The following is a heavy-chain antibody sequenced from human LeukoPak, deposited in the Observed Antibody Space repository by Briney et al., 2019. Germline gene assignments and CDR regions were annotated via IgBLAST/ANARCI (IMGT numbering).Heavy chain of an antibody. J-gene: IGHJ6*03. CDR3: ARDRAAAGTNYYMDV. CDR2: ISSSSIYI. CDR1: GFTFSSYS. V-gene: IGHV3-21*01. Sequence: GGSLRLSCAASGFTFSSYSMNWVRQAPGKGLEWVSSISSSSIYIYYGDSVKGRFTISRDNAKSSLYLQMNSLRAEDTAVYYCARDRAAAGTNYYMDVWGKGTTVTVSS. D-gene: IGHD6-13*01.